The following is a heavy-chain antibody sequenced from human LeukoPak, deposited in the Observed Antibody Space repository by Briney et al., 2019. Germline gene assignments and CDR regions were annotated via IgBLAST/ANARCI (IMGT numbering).Heavy chain of an antibody. CDR3: ARVQYDYVWGSYRYAGDALDI. Sequence: ASVKVSCKASGYTFTSYAMHWVRQAPGQRLEWMGWINAGNGNTKYSQKFQGRVTITRDTSASTAYMELSSLRSEDTAVYYCARVQYDYVWGSYRYAGDALDIWGQGTMVTVSS. CDR1: GYTFTSYA. J-gene: IGHJ3*02. CDR2: INAGNGNT. D-gene: IGHD3-16*02. V-gene: IGHV1-3*01.